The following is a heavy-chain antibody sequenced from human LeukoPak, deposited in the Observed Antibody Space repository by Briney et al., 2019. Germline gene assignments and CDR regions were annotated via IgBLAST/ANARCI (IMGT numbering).Heavy chain of an antibody. Sequence: GGSLRLSCAASGFTFDDYAMHWVRQAPGKGLEWVSGISWSSGSIGYADSVKGRFTISRDNAKNSLYLQMNSLRAEDMALYYCAKGGRDGYNHYYFDYWGQGTLVTVSS. CDR3: AKGGRDGYNHYYFDY. CDR2: ISWSSGSI. D-gene: IGHD5-24*01. CDR1: GFTFDDYA. V-gene: IGHV3-9*03. J-gene: IGHJ4*02.